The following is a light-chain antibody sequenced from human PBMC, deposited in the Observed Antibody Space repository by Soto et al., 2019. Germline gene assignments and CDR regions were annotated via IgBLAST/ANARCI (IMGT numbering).Light chain of an antibody. CDR1: SSDVGGYKY. CDR2: DVS. CDR3: ISYTSSGTYV. V-gene: IGLV2-14*01. J-gene: IGLJ1*01. Sequence: QSALTQPASVSGSPGQSITISCTGTSSDVGGYKYVSWYQQHPGKAPKAMIYDVSYRSSGVSNRFSGSKSGNTASLTISGLQAEDEADYYCISYTSSGTYVFGTGTKLTVL.